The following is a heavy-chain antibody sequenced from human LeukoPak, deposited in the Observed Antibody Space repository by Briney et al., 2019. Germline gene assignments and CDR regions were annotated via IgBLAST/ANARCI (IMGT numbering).Heavy chain of an antibody. CDR3: AKEGYCSGGSCYYYYMDV. CDR2: ISSSSSYI. D-gene: IGHD2-15*01. CDR1: GFTFSSYS. J-gene: IGHJ6*03. V-gene: IGHV3-21*04. Sequence: GGSLRLSCAASGFTFSSYSMNWVRQAPGKGLEWVSSISSSSSYIYYADSVKGRFTISRDNSKNSLYLQMNSLRTEDTALYYCAKEGYCSGGSCYYYYMDVWGKGTTVTVSS.